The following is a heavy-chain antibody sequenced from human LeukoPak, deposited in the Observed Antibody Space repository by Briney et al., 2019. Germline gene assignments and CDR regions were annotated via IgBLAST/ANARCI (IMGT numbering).Heavy chain of an antibody. D-gene: IGHD5-18*01. CDR3: ARDLTPRVDTAMFDY. V-gene: IGHV1-2*02. CDR2: INPNSGGT. CDR1: GYTFTGYY. Sequence: GASVKVSSTASGYTFTGYYMHWVRQAPGQGLEWMGWINPNSGGTNYAQKFQGRVTMTRDTSISTAYMELSRLRSDDTAVYYCARDLTPRVDTAMFDYWGQGTLVTVSS. J-gene: IGHJ4*02.